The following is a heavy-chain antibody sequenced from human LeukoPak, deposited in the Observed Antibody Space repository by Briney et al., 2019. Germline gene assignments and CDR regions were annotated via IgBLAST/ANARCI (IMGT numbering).Heavy chain of an antibody. D-gene: IGHD3-10*01. Sequence: PSETLSFTCTVSGGSISSGSYYWSWIRQPAGKGLEWIGRIYTSGSTNYNPSLKSRVTISVDTSKNQFSLKLSSVTAADTAVYYCARGYGSGSRFDYWGQGTLVTVSS. CDR1: GGSISSGSYY. CDR3: ARGYGSGSRFDY. J-gene: IGHJ4*02. CDR2: IYTSGST. V-gene: IGHV4-61*02.